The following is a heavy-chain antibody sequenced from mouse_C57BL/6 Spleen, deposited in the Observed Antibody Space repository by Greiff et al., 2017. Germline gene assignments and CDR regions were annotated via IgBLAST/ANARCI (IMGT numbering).Heavy chain of an antibody. Sequence: QVQLQQPGAELVRPGTSVKLSCKASGYTFTSYWMHWVKQRPGQGLEWIGVIDPSDSYTNYNQKFKGKATLTVDPSSSTAYMQLSSLTSEDSAVYYCARRGKAMDYWGQGTSVTVSS. CDR2: IDPSDSYT. V-gene: IGHV1-59*01. CDR1: GYTFTSYW. CDR3: ARRGKAMDY. J-gene: IGHJ4*01.